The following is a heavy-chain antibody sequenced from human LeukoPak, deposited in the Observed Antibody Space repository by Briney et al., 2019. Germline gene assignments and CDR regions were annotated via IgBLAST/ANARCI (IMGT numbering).Heavy chain of an antibody. CDR3: ARVAVSTVTTVFDY. J-gene: IGHJ4*02. D-gene: IGHD4-17*01. Sequence: PSETLSLTCTVSGGSISSYYWSWIRQPPGKGLEWIGYIYYSGSTNYNPSLKSRVTISVDTSKNQFSLKLSSVTAADTAVYYCARVAVSTVTTVFDYWGQGTLVTVSS. CDR2: IYYSGST. CDR1: GGSISSYY. V-gene: IGHV4-59*01.